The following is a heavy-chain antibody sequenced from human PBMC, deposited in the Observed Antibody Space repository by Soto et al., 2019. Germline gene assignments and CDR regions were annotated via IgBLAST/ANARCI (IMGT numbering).Heavy chain of an antibody. CDR3: ARDAGYYYGMDV. J-gene: IGHJ6*02. CDR2: IYYSGST. Sequence: SETLSLTCTVSGGSISSYYWSWIRQPPGKGLEWIGYIYYSGSTNYNPSLKSRVTISVDTSKNQFSLKLSSVTAADTAVYYCARDAGYYYGMDVWGQGTTVTVSS. V-gene: IGHV4-59*01. D-gene: IGHD3-10*01. CDR1: GGSISSYY.